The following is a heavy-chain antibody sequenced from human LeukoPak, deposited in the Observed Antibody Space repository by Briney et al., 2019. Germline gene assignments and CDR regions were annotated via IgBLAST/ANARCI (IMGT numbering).Heavy chain of an antibody. CDR1: GYTFTGYY. Sequence: ASVKVSCKASGYTFTGYYMHWVRQAPGQGLEWMGWINPNSGGTNYAQKFQGRVTMTRDTSISTAYMELSRLRSDDTAVYYCARGGTMVRGATYYYYYMDVWGKGTTVTISS. D-gene: IGHD3-10*01. CDR2: INPNSGGT. J-gene: IGHJ6*03. CDR3: ARGGTMVRGATYYYYYMDV. V-gene: IGHV1-2*02.